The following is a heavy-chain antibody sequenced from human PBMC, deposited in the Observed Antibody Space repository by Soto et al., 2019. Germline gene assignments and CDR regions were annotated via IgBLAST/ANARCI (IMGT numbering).Heavy chain of an antibody. CDR1: GDSISSYY. D-gene: IGHD3-9*01. J-gene: IGHJ4*02. CDR3: ARDRSHYDILTGYTGGYYFDY. CDR2: LYYGRSA. Sequence: SETLSLTCAVSGDSISSYYCMWIRQPPGKGLESIGYLYYGRSANYNPSLKSRVTLSVDTSTNQCSLTLSSVTAADTAVYYCARDRSHYDILTGYTGGYYFDYWGQGTLVTVSS. V-gene: IGHV4-59*01.